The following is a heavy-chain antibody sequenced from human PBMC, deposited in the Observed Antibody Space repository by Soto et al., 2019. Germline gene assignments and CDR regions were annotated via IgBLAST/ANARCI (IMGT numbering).Heavy chain of an antibody. CDR1: GFTFSSYW. D-gene: IGHD2-15*01. V-gene: IGHV3-74*01. CDR3: ARDQGYCSGGSGYVAGY. Sequence: EVQLVESGGGLVQPGGSLRLSCAASGFTFSSYWMHWVRQAPGKGLVWVSRINSDGSSTGYADSVMGRFTISRDNAKDTLYLQMNSLRAEDTAVYYCARDQGYCSGGSGYVAGYWGQGTLVTVSS. CDR2: INSDGSST. J-gene: IGHJ4*02.